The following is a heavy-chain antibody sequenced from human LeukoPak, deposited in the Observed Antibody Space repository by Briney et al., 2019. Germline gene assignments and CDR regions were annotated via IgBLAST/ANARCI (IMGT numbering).Heavy chain of an antibody. V-gene: IGHV4-59*11. Sequence: SETLSLTCTVSGGSISGHYWSWVRQPPGKELEYIGYIYYTGSTNYNPSLKSRVAMSVDTSKNQFTLSLSSVTAADTAVYYCARDRGSSGDFDFWGKGTLVTVSS. J-gene: IGHJ4*02. CDR3: ARDRGSSGDFDF. CDR2: IYYTGST. D-gene: IGHD3-22*01. CDR1: GGSISGHY.